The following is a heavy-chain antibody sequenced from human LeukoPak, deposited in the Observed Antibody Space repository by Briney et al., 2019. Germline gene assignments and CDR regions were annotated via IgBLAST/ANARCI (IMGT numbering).Heavy chain of an antibody. CDR2: IYSGGNT. CDR3: AGRYDSSGYPLH. Sequence: GGSQRLSCAASGFFVSSCYVSWLRQAPGKGLEWVSVIYSGGNTYYADSLKGRVTISSDNSKNTPYLQMNSLRAEDTAVYYCAGRYDSSGYPLHWGQGTLVTVSS. J-gene: IGHJ4*02. D-gene: IGHD3-22*01. CDR1: GFFVSSCY. V-gene: IGHV3-53*01.